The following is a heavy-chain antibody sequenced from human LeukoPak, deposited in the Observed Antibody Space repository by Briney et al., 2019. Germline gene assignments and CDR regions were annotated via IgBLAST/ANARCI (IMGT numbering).Heavy chain of an antibody. Sequence: GGSLRLPCTVSGFTFSSHSMSWVRQAPGKGLEWISSISGWSSNYIYYAESVKGRFTISRDNARNLMYLQMNSLRAEDTALYFCARVVGFGDYYYYYYMDVWGKGTTVIVSS. D-gene: IGHD1-26*01. J-gene: IGHJ6*03. CDR2: ISGWSSNYI. V-gene: IGHV3-21*01. CDR3: ARVVGFGDYYYYYYMDV. CDR1: GFTFSSHS.